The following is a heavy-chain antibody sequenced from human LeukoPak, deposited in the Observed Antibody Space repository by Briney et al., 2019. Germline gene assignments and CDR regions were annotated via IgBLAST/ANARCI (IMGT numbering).Heavy chain of an antibody. CDR3: ARLVGATGAFDI. V-gene: IGHV4-38-2*02. D-gene: IGHD1-26*01. CDR2: IYHSGST. CDR1: GYSISSGYY. J-gene: IGHJ3*02. Sequence: SETLSLTCTVSGYSISSGYYWGWIRQPPGKGLEWIGSIYHSGSTYYNPSLKSRVTISVDTSKNQFSLKLSSVTAADTAVYYCARLVGATGAFDIWGQGTMVTVSS.